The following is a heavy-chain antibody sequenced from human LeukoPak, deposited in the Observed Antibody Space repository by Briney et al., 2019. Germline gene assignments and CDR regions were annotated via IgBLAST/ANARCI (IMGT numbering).Heavy chain of an antibody. Sequence: SETLSLTCTVSGGSISSSSYYCGWIRQPPGRGLEWIGSVYYSGSTYYNSSLKSRVTISVDTSKNQFSLKLSSVTAADTAGYYCARTFGYSYGYLDHWGQGTLVTVSS. CDR1: GGSISSSSYY. CDR3: ARTFGYSYGYLDH. CDR2: VYYSGST. J-gene: IGHJ4*02. V-gene: IGHV4-39*01. D-gene: IGHD5-18*01.